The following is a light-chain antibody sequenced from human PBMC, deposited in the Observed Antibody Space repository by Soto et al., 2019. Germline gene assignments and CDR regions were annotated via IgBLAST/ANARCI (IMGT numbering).Light chain of an antibody. J-gene: IGKJ1*01. CDR3: QQFNNWPRT. CDR1: QSVSSK. Sequence: EIAMTQSPATLSVSPGDIATLCCRASQSVSSKLAWYQQKPGQAPRLIIYDASTRATGIPARFSGSWSGTEFTLTISSLQSEDVAVYYCQQFNNWPRTLGQGTKVDIK. CDR2: DAS. V-gene: IGKV3-15*01.